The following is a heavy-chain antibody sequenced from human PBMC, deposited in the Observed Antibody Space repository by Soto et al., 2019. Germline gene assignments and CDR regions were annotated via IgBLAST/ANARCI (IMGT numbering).Heavy chain of an antibody. Sequence: QVQLQQWGAGLLKPSETLSLTCAVYGGSFSGYYWSWIRQPPGKGLEWIGEINHSGSTNYNPSLKRRVTIAVDTSKNQFSMMLSSVTAADTAVYYCASTTYNYAYYSCGMDVWGQGTTVTVSS. D-gene: IGHD3-16*01. CDR1: GGSFSGYY. CDR3: ASTTYNYAYYSCGMDV. CDR2: INHSGST. V-gene: IGHV4-34*01. J-gene: IGHJ6*02.